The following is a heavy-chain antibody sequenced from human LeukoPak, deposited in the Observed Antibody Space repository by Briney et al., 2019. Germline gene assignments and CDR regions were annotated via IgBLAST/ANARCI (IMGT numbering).Heavy chain of an antibody. Sequence: ASVKVSCKASGYTFTSYYIHWVRQAPGQGPEWMGRINPNSGGTNYAQKFQGRVTMTRDTSISTAYMELRRLRSDDTAVYYCARDFERPDYWGQGTLVTVSS. CDR1: GYTFTSYY. V-gene: IGHV1-2*06. J-gene: IGHJ4*02. CDR3: ARDFERPDY. CDR2: INPNSGGT.